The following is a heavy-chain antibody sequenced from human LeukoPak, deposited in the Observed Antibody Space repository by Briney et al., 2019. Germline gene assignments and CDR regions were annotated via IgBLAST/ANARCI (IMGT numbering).Heavy chain of an antibody. D-gene: IGHD3-16*01. CDR3: ARGTMITFGGVNVYMDV. J-gene: IGHJ6*03. CDR2: ISGFNGNS. V-gene: IGHV1-18*01. Sequence: GASVKVSCKASGYTFTSYGISWVRQAPGHGLEWMGWISGFNGNSNSAQKLQGRVTLTTDTSTNTAYMELRSLRSDDTAVYYCARGTMITFGGVNVYMDVWGKGTTVTVSS. CDR1: GYTFTSYG.